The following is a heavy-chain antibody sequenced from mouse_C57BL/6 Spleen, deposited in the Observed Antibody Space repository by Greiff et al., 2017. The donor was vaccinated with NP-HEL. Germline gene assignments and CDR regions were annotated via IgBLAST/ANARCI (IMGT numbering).Heavy chain of an antibody. D-gene: IGHD1-1*01. V-gene: IGHV1-15*01. CDR1: GYTFTDYE. CDR2: IDPETGGT. CDR3: TREDGSKDFDY. J-gene: IGHJ2*01. Sequence: VQLQQSGAELVRPGASVTLSCKASGYTFTDYEMHWVKQTPVQGLEWIGAIDPETGGTAYNQKFKGKAILTAAKSSSTAYMELRSLTSEDSAVYYCTREDGSKDFDYWGQGTTLTVSS.